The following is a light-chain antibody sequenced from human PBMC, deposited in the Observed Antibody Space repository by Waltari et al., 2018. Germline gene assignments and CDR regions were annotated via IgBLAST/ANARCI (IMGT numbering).Light chain of an antibody. CDR3: QVWDTASDEYV. Sequence: SYVLTQPPSVSVAPGQTARITCGGNNIGSKSVHWYQQRSGQAPLLVGYDDSDRPAGIPERVSGSNSGNTATLTINSVEAGDEADYYCQVWDTASDEYVFGPGTKVTVL. CDR2: DDS. J-gene: IGLJ1*01. V-gene: IGLV3-21*02. CDR1: NIGSKS.